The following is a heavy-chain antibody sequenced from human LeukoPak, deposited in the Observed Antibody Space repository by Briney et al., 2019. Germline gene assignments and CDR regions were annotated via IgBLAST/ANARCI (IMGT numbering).Heavy chain of an antibody. CDR2: ISGSGGNT. CDR1: GSTFSDYA. CDR3: AKSRGDSSGYYYPLDY. Sequence: PGGSLRLSCAASGSTFSDYAMTWVRQAPGKGLEWVSGISGSGGNTYYADSVKGRFTISRDNSKSTVYLQMDSLRAEDTAVYYCAKSRGDSSGYYYPLDYWGQGTLVTVSS. J-gene: IGHJ4*02. D-gene: IGHD3-22*01. V-gene: IGHV3-23*01.